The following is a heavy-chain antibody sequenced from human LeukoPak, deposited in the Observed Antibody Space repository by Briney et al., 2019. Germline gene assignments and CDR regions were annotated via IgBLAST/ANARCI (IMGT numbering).Heavy chain of an antibody. J-gene: IGHJ4*02. D-gene: IGHD3-9*01. CDR1: GGSISGYY. CDR3: ERLATDSDILTGSDY. CDR2: IYSSGIT. V-gene: IGHV4-59*08. Sequence: PSETLSLTCTVSGGSISGYYWSWVRQPPLKGLEWIGYIYSSGITRYSPSLKSRLTISVDTSKNQFSLRLSSVTAADTALYYCERLATDSDILTGSDYWGQGTLATVSS.